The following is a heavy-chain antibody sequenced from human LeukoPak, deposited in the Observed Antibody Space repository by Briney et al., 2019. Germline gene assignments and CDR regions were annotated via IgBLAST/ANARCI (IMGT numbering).Heavy chain of an antibody. CDR1: GGTFSSYA. CDR3: ARSPVGAWSGYDITSSDYYFYYMDV. CDR2: IIPMFAIS. J-gene: IGHJ6*03. D-gene: IGHD3-3*01. V-gene: IGHV1-69*13. Sequence: AASVKVSCKASGGTFSSYAISWVRQAPGQGLEWMGGIIPMFAISNHAQKFQGRVTITADESTSTAYMELSSLRSEDTAVYYCARSPVGAWSGYDITSSDYYFYYMDVWGRGTTVTVSS.